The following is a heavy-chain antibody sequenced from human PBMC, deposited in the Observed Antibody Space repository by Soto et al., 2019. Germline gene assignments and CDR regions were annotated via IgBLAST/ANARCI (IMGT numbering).Heavy chain of an antibody. V-gene: IGHV3-48*04. J-gene: IGHJ4*02. CDR3: ARFRGDGYYNV. D-gene: IGHD3-9*01. Sequence: PGGSLRLSCSASGFTFSSYAMHWVRQAPGKGLEWVSDISISGTTIHYADSVRGRFTISRDNAKNSLWLQMNTLRAEDTAVYYCARFRGDGYYNVWGKGTLVPVSS. CDR2: ISISGTTI. CDR1: GFTFSSYA.